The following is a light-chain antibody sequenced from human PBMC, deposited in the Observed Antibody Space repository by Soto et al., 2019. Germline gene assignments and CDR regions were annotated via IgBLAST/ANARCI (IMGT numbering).Light chain of an antibody. V-gene: IGKV3-15*01. CDR1: QSVSSN. J-gene: IGKJ5*01. CDR3: QQYNNWLTIT. Sequence: EMVMTQSPATLSVSPGERATLSCRASQSVSSNLAWYQQKPGQAPRLLIYGASTRATGIPARFSGSGSGTKFTLTICSLQSEDFAVYYCQQYNNWLTITFGQGTRLEI. CDR2: GAS.